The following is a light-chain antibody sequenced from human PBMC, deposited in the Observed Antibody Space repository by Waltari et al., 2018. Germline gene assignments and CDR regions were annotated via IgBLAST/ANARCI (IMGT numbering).Light chain of an antibody. J-gene: IGKJ1*01. CDR3: QQSYDTPRT. CDR1: QYISTY. CDR2: AAS. Sequence: DFQMTQSPSSLSASVGHRVTLTCRASQYISTYLNWYQQKPGKGPKLLIYAASTLQSGVPSRFSGSGSGTDFTFTISSLQLEDFATYYCQQSYDTPRTFGQGTKVEVK. V-gene: IGKV1-39*01.